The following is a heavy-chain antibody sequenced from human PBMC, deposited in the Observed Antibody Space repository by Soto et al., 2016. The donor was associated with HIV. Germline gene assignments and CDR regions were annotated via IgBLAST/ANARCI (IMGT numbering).Heavy chain of an antibody. CDR3: TTDLPHYGSGTHYYYYMDV. CDR1: GFSFSNAW. J-gene: IGHJ6*03. V-gene: IGHV3-15*01. D-gene: IGHD3-10*01. Sequence: EVQLVDSGGGLVKPGGSLRLSCEASGFSFSNAWMSWVRQAPGKGLEWVGRIKSRIDGGTTDYAAPVKGRFTISRDDSKNTMFLQMNSLKTEDTAVYYCTTDLPHYGSGTHYYYYMDVWGKGTTVTV. CDR2: IKSRIDGGTT.